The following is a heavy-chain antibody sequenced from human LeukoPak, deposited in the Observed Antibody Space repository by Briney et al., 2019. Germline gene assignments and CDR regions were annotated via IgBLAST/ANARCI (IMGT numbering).Heavy chain of an antibody. V-gene: IGHV1-69*13. CDR1: GGTFSSYA. CDR2: IIPIFGTA. CDR3: ARDSCSSTSCYTVNWFDP. D-gene: IGHD2-2*02. J-gene: IGHJ5*02. Sequence: ASVKVSCKASGGTFSSYAISWVRQAPGRGLEWMGGIIPIFGTANYAQKFQGRVTITADESTSTAYMELSSLRSQDTAVYYCARDSCSSTSCYTVNWFDPWGQGTLVTVSS.